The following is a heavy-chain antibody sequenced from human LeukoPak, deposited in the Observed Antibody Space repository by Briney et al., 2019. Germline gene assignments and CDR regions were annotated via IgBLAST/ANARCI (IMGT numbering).Heavy chain of an antibody. CDR1: GFTFSNSA. CDR2: LSGSGITT. D-gene: IGHD6-19*01. V-gene: IGHV3-23*01. Sequence: GGSLKLSCAASGFTFSNSAMSWVRQAPGKGLEWVSTLSGSGITTYYADSVKGRFTISRDNSKNTLYLQMNSLRAEDTAVYYCAKGIYSSGWSYFDYWGHGTLVTVSS. J-gene: IGHJ4*01. CDR3: AKGIYSSGWSYFDY.